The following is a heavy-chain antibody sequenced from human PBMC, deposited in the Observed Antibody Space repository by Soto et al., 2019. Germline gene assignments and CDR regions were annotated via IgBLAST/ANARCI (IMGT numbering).Heavy chain of an antibody. CDR2: IYQTGST. Sequence: PSETLSLTCAVSGGSISTINWWTCVRQPPGKGLDWIGEIYQTGSTSYNPSLESRVTISIDKSKNQFSLKLRSVTAADTAVYYCARVSSRSAFGMDVWGQGATVTVSS. D-gene: IGHD6-6*01. J-gene: IGHJ6*02. V-gene: IGHV4-4*02. CDR1: GGSISTINW. CDR3: ARVSSRSAFGMDV.